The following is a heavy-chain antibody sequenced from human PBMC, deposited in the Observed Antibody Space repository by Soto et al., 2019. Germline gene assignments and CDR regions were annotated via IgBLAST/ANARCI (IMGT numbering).Heavy chain of an antibody. D-gene: IGHD6-19*01. J-gene: IGHJ3*02. CDR2: IYSGGST. CDR1: GFTVSSNY. CDR3: ASRGSSGWYDAFDI. V-gene: IGHV3-53*01. Sequence: GGSLRLSCAASGFTVSSNYMSWVRQAPGKGLEWVSVIYSGGSTYYADSVKGRFTISRDNSKNTLYLQMNSLRAGDTAVYYCASRGSSGWYDAFDIWGQGTMVTVSS.